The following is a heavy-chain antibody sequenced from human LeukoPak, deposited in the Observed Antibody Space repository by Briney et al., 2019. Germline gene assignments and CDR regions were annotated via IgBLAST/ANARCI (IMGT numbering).Heavy chain of an antibody. D-gene: IGHD4-17*01. CDR2: INSDGITT. CDR3: ADLEETVTADY. J-gene: IGHJ4*02. V-gene: IGHV3-74*01. CDR1: GFSLSSYW. Sequence: PGGSLRLSCAASGFSLSSYWMHWVRQAPGKGLVWVSRINSDGITTIYADSVKGRFTISRDYAKNTLYLQMSSLRAEDTAVYYCADLEETVTADYWGQGTLVTVSS.